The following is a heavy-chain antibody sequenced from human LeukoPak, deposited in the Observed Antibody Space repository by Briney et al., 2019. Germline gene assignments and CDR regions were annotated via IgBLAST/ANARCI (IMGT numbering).Heavy chain of an antibody. Sequence: PSETLSLTCTVSGGSISSYYWSWIRQPPGKGLEWIGYIYYSGSTNYNPSLKSRVTISVDTSKNQFSLKLSSVTAADTAVYYCARGNSPLGELFYWGQGTLVTVSS. CDR1: GGSISSYY. D-gene: IGHD3-16*01. CDR3: ARGNSPLGELFY. J-gene: IGHJ4*02. CDR2: IYYSGST. V-gene: IGHV4-59*12.